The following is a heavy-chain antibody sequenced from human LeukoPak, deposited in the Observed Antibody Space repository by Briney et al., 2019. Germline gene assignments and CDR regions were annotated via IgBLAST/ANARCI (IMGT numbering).Heavy chain of an antibody. Sequence: SETLSLTCTVSGGSISSTSYYWGWIRQPPGKGLEWIGSIYYSGSTYYNPSLKSRVTISVDTSKNQFSLKLSSVTAADTAVYYCARQVPGGAFDIWGQGTMVTVSS. CDR2: IYYSGST. D-gene: IGHD3-10*01. CDR1: GGSISSTSYY. V-gene: IGHV4-39*01. CDR3: ARQVPGGAFDI. J-gene: IGHJ3*02.